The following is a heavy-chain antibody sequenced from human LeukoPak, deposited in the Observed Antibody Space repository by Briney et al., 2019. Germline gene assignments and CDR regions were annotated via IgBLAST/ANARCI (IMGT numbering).Heavy chain of an antibody. CDR3: ARDSYCSSTSCYARYYYYYYGMDV. V-gene: IGHV3-33*01. D-gene: IGHD2-2*01. CDR1: GFTFSSYG. CDR2: IWYDGSNK. J-gene: IGHJ6*02. Sequence: PGGSLRLSCAASGFTFSSYGMHWVRQAPGKGLDWVAVIWYDGSNKYYADSVKGRFTISRDNSKNTLYLQMNSLRAEDTAVYYCARDSYCSSTSCYARYYYYYYGMDVWGQGTTVTVSS.